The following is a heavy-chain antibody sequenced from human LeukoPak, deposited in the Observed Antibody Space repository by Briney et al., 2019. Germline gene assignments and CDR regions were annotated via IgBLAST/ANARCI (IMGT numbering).Heavy chain of an antibody. CDR1: GFTVSNNY. CDR2: ISSSGSTI. Sequence: PGGSLRLSCAASGFTVSNNYMTWVRQAPGKGLEWVSYISSSGSTIYYADSVKGRFTISRDNAKNSLYLQMNSLRAEDTAVYYCARALVVTTNWFDPWGQGTLVTVSS. CDR3: ARALVVTTNWFDP. V-gene: IGHV3-11*01. J-gene: IGHJ5*02. D-gene: IGHD2-21*02.